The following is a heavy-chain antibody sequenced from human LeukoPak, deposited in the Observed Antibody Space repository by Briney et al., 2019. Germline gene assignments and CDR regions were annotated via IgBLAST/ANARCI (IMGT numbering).Heavy chain of an antibody. CDR3: ARVYYYDSSGYYLGDAFDI. V-gene: IGHV1-69*04. CDR2: IIPILGIA. J-gene: IGHJ3*02. CDR1: GGTFSSYA. Sequence: SVKVSCKASGGTFSSYAISWVRQAPGQGLEWMGRIIPILGIANYAQKFQGRVTITADKSTSTAYMELSSLRSEDTAVYYCARVYYYDSSGYYLGDAFDIWGQGTMVTVSS. D-gene: IGHD3-22*01.